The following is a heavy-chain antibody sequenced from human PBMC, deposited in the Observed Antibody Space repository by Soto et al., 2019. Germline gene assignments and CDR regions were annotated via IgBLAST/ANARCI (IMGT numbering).Heavy chain of an antibody. Sequence: LRLSCAASGFRFEDYAMHRVRQAPGKGLQWVSGISWNDGRIDYADSVKGRFTISRDNARKSLYLQMNSLRIEDTAFYYCAKSRSYINGPDYWGQGTLVTVSS. J-gene: IGHJ4*02. CDR2: ISWNDGRI. CDR3: AKSRSYINGPDY. V-gene: IGHV3-9*01. D-gene: IGHD2-8*01. CDR1: GFRFEDYA.